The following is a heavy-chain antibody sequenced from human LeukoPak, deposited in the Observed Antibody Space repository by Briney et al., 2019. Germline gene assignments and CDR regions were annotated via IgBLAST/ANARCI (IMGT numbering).Heavy chain of an antibody. Sequence: PSQTLSLTCTVSGGSISSGSYYWSWIRQPAGKGLEWIGRIYTSGSTNYNPSLKSRVTISVDTSKNQFSLKLSSVTAADTAVYYCARDRGYGVTTSESYWGQGTLVTVSS. CDR3: ARDRGYGVTTSESY. D-gene: IGHD3-10*01. V-gene: IGHV4-61*02. J-gene: IGHJ4*02. CDR1: GGSISSGSYY. CDR2: IYTSGST.